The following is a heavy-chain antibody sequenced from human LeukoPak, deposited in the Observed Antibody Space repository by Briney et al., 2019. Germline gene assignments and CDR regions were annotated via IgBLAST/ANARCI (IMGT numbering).Heavy chain of an antibody. CDR3: ASSMWECQLPPIENFDY. D-gene: IGHD2-2*01. Sequence: IPILGIANYAHKFQGGVTITADKSTSTAYMELSSLRSEDTAVYYCASSMWECQLPPIENFDYWGQGTLVTVSS. J-gene: IGHJ4*02. V-gene: IGHV1-69*02. CDR2: IPILGIA.